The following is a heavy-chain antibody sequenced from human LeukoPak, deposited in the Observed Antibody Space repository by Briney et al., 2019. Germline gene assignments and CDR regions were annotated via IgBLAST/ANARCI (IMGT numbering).Heavy chain of an antibody. V-gene: IGHV3-30*03. CDR2: ISYDGSNK. CDR1: GFTFSSYG. D-gene: IGHD6-13*01. CDR3: ARLVAAAGHNWFDP. Sequence: GGSLRLSCAASGFTFSSYGMHWVRQAPGKGLEWVAVISYDGSNKYYADSVKGRFTISRDNAKNSLCLQMNSLRAEDTAVYYCARLVAAAGHNWFDPWGQGTLVTVSS. J-gene: IGHJ5*02.